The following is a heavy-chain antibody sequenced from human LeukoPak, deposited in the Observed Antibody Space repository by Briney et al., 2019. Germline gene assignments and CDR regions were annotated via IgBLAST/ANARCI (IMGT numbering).Heavy chain of an antibody. CDR3: ASSSWGLYYFDY. J-gene: IGHJ4*02. CDR1: GFTFSSYG. V-gene: IGHV3-23*01. D-gene: IGHD3-16*01. CDR2: ISGSGGST. Sequence: GGSLRLSCAASGFTFSSYGMSWVRQAPGKGLEWVSAISGSGGSTYYADSVKGRFTISRDNSKNTLYLQMNSLRAEDTAVYYCASSSWGLYYFDYWGQGTLVTVSS.